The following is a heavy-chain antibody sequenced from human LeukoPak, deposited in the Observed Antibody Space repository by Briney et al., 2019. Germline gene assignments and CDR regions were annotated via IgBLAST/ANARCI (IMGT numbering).Heavy chain of an antibody. V-gene: IGHV4-59*01. J-gene: IGHJ4*02. CDR2: IYYSGST. CDR1: GGSFSGYY. CDR3: ARGGKMGATTSDY. D-gene: IGHD1-26*01. Sequence: SETLSLTCAVYGGSFSGYYWSWIRQPPGKGLEWIGYIYYSGSTNYNPSLKSRVTISVDTSKNQFSLKLSSVTAADTAVYYCARGGKMGATTSDYWGQGTLVTVSS.